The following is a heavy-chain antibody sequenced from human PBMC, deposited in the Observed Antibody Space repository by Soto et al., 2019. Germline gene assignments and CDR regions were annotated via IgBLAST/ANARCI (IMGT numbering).Heavy chain of an antibody. CDR1: GGSISSYY. J-gene: IGHJ6*02. CDR3: ARDYSAYDFWSGFYGMDV. V-gene: IGHV4-59*01. Sequence: PSETLSLTCTVSGGSISSYYWSWIQQPPGKGLEWIGYIYYSGSTNYNPSLKSRVTISVDTSKNQFSLKLSSVTAADTAVYYCARDYSAYDFWSGFYGMDVWGQGTTVTVSS. CDR2: IYYSGST. D-gene: IGHD3-3*01.